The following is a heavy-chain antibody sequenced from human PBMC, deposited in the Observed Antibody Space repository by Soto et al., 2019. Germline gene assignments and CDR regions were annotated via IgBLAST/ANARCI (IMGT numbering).Heavy chain of an antibody. J-gene: IGHJ5*02. D-gene: IGHD6-19*01. CDR2: SYHSGSP. CDR3: ARAIAVAFTWCDP. V-gene: IGHV4-4*02. Sequence: QVQLQESGPGLVKPSGTLSLTCAVSGGSISSSNWWRWVRQPPGKGLEWIGESYHSGSPNYNPSLKSRFTISVDKSKTPSSLKLSSVTSAETAVYYCARAIAVAFTWCDPWGQGTLVTVSS. CDR1: GGSISSSNW.